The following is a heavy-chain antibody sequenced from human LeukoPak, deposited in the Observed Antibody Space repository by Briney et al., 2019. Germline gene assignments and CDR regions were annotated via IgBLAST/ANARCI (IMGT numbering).Heavy chain of an antibody. CDR1: GFTFSNAW. CDR3: TTEGFYSSSWSFDY. V-gene: IGHV3-15*01. D-gene: IGHD6-13*01. J-gene: IGHJ4*02. CDR2: IKSKTDGGTT. Sequence: PGGSRRLSWAAAGFTFSNAWMSWVRQAQGKWLGWVGRIKSKTDGGTTDYAAPVKGRFTISRDASKNTLYLQMNSLKTEDTAVYYCTTEGFYSSSWSFDYWGQGTLVTVSS.